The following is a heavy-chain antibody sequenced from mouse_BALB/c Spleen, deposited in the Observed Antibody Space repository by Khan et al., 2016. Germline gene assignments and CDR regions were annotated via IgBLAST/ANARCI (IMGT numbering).Heavy chain of an antibody. J-gene: IGHJ2*01. CDR2: IDPYDSET. CDR1: GHPFTTYW. CDR3: ARGSKVFDY. V-gene: IGHV1-52*01. Sequence: QVQLQQPGAELVRPGASVKLSCKASGHPFTTYWMNWFKQRPEQGLEWIGRIDPYDSETHYDQKFKDKAILTVDKSSSIAFMQLSSLTSEDSAVYYCARGSKVFDYWGQGTTLTVSS.